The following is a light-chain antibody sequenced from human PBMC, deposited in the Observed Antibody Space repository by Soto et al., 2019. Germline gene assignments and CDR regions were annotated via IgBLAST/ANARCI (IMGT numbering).Light chain of an antibody. V-gene: IGKV3-15*01. CDR3: QQYDNGTPWT. CDR1: QRVGSN. CDR2: GAS. J-gene: IGKJ1*01. Sequence: IVLSQSPATLSLSPGERATLSCRASQRVGSNVAWYQQKAGQAPRLLIFGASTRATGIPARFSGSGSATEFTLTISILQSEDFVVYYCQQYDNGTPWTFGQGTKV.